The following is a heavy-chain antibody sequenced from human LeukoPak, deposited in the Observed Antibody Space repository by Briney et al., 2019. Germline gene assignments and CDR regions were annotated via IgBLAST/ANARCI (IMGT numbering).Heavy chain of an antibody. CDR2: ISGSGGST. J-gene: IGHJ4*02. CDR1: GFTFSSYA. V-gene: IGHV3-23*01. Sequence: PGGSLRLSCAASGFTFSSYAMSWVRQAPGKGLEWVSAISGSGGSTYYADSVKGRFTISRDNSKNTLYLQMNSLRAEDTAVYYCAKDDYDILTGYYNPFDYWGQGTLVTVSS. D-gene: IGHD3-9*01. CDR3: AKDDYDILTGYYNPFDY.